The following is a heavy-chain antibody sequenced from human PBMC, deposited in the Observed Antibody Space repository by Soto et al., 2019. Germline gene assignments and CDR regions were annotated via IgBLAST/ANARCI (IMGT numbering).Heavy chain of an antibody. V-gene: IGHV1-46*01. CDR1: GFTFTNYF. Sequence: QVQLVQSGAEVKKPGASVKVSCKASGFTFTNYFFHWVRRAPRQGLEGLGIISPSDGSTNYVQSLQGRVTMTSDTSTSTVYMELSSLRSEDTAVYYCARGDGRGSSGFYYYYGMDVWGHGTTVTVSS. D-gene: IGHD6-25*01. CDR3: ARGDGRGSSGFYYYYGMDV. J-gene: IGHJ6*02. CDR2: ISPSDGST.